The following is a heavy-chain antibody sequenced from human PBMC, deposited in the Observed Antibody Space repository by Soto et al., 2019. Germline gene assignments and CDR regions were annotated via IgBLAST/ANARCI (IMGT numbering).Heavy chain of an antibody. D-gene: IGHD2-2*01. CDR1: GGTFSSYA. CDR2: IIPIFGTA. V-gene: IGHV1-69*13. J-gene: IGHJ6*02. Sequence: SVKVSCKASGGTFSSYAISWVRQAPGQGLEWMGGIIPIFGTANYAQKFQGRVTITADESTSTAYMELSSLRSEDTAVYYCARVIVPAAANPEDYYYGMDVWGQGTTVTVSS. CDR3: ARVIVPAAANPEDYYYGMDV.